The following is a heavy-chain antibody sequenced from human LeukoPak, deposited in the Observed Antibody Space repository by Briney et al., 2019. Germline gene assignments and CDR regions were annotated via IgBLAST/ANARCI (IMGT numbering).Heavy chain of an antibody. J-gene: IGHJ4*02. D-gene: IGHD6-6*01. CDR3: ARPISSSWEYYFDY. Sequence: SETLSLTCTVSNVSITSSAYYWAWIRQSPGKGLEGIGNIYYTTNTYYNPSLKSRVTISVDTSKEQFSLKLRSVTAADTAVYYCARPISSSWEYYFDYWGQGTLVTVSS. CDR2: IYYTTNT. CDR1: NVSITSSAYY. V-gene: IGHV4-39*01.